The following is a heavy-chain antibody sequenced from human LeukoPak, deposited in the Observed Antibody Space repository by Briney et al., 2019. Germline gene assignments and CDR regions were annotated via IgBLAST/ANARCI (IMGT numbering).Heavy chain of an antibody. D-gene: IGHD1-26*01. J-gene: IGHJ3*02. CDR2: ISSNGGST. CDR3: ARDRVEWELVDHDAFDI. CDR1: GFTFSSYA. Sequence: GGSLRLSCVASGFTFSSYAMHWVRQAPGRGLEYVSTISSNGGSTFYANSVKGRVTISRDNSKNTLYLQMGSLRAEDMAVYYCARDRVEWELVDHDAFDIWGQGTMVTVSS. V-gene: IGHV3-64*01.